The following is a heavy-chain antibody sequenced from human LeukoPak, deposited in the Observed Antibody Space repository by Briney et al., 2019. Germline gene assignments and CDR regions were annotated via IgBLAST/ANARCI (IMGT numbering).Heavy chain of an antibody. CDR2: IYSSGST. Sequence: PSETLSLTCTVSGGSISSSGYYWGWIRQPPGKGLEWIGSIYSSGSTCYKPSLKSRVTISVDTSKNQFSLKLSSVTAADTAVYYCARIADYGSNSQSLEDFWGQGTLVTVSS. D-gene: IGHD4-23*01. V-gene: IGHV4-39*07. CDR1: GGSISSSGYY. J-gene: IGHJ4*02. CDR3: ARIADYGSNSQSLEDF.